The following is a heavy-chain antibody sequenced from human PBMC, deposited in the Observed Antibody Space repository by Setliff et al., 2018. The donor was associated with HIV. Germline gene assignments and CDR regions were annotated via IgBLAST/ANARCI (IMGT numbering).Heavy chain of an antibody. CDR3: ARDHHSGRGSNFPWYSDL. D-gene: IGHD1-26*01. Sequence: ASVKVSCKTSGYTFTNYAIQWVRQAPGQGLQWMGWINAGNGNTKYSQEFKGRVTMTTDTSTSIAYMELKSLRSEDTAVYYCARDHHSGRGSNFPWYSDLWGRGTLVTVSS. CDR1: GYTFTNYA. CDR2: INAGNGNT. V-gene: IGHV1-3*03. J-gene: IGHJ2*01.